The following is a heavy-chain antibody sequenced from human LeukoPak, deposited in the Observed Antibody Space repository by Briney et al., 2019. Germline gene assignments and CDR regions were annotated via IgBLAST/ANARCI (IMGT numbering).Heavy chain of an antibody. CDR3: ARDWHPRYNWNTSGWFDP. CDR2: IYYSGST. Sequence: SETLSLTCTVSGGSISSYYWSWIRQPPGKGLEWIGYIYYSGSTNYNPSLTSRVTISVETSKNQFSLKLSSVTAADTAVYYCARDWHPRYNWNTSGWFDPWGQGTLVTVSS. V-gene: IGHV4-59*01. D-gene: IGHD1-20*01. J-gene: IGHJ5*02. CDR1: GGSISSYY.